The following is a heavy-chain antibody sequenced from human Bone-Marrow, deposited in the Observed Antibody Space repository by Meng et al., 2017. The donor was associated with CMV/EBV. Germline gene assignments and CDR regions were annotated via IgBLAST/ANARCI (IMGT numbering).Heavy chain of an antibody. D-gene: IGHD3-10*01. CDR3: ARGLWFGENVDWFDP. CDR2: ISSSSSYI. V-gene: IGHV3-21*01. CDR1: GFTFSSYS. J-gene: IGHJ5*02. Sequence: GGSLRLSCAASGFTFSSYSMNWVRQAPGKGLEWVSSISSSSSYIYYADSVKGRFTISRDNAKNSLYLQMNSLRAEDTAVYYCARGLWFGENVDWFDPWGQGTLVTVSS.